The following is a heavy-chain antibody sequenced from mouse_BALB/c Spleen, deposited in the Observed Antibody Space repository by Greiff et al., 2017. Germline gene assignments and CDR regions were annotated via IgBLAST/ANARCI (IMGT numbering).Heavy chain of an antibody. CDR2: INPSTGYT. V-gene: IGHV1-7*01. J-gene: IGHJ2*01. CDR1: GSTFTTSW. CDR3: ARSDYYGSSPFDY. D-gene: IGHD1-1*01. Sequence: VQLQEFGAELPKLGPPVKMSCKAPGSTFTTSWLHWVKQRPGQGLEWIGYINPSTGYTEYNQKFKDKATLTADKSSSTAYMQLSSLTSEDSAVYYCARSDYYGSSPFDYWGQGTTLTVSS.